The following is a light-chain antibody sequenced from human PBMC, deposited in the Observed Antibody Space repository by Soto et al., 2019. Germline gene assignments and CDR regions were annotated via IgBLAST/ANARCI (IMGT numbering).Light chain of an antibody. CDR1: QSVSSK. V-gene: IGKV3-11*01. Sequence: IILPQSTATVALSPGERATLSCRASQSVSSKLAWYQQKPGQAPRLLIYDASNRATGIPARFSGSGSGTDFTLTISSLEPEDFALYYCQQRSNWPRITFGQGTRLEIK. CDR3: QQRSNWPRIT. CDR2: DAS. J-gene: IGKJ5*01.